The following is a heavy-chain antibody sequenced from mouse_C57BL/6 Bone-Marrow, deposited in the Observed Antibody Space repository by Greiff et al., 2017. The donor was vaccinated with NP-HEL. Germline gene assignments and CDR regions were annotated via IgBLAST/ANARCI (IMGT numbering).Heavy chain of an antibody. Sequence: DVQLVESGGDLVKPGGSLKLSCAASGFTFSSYGMSWVRQTPDKSLEWVATISSGGSYTYYPDSVKGRFTISRDNAKNTLYLQMSSLKSEDTAMYYCARDFTGGQGTLVTVSA. J-gene: IGHJ3*01. V-gene: IGHV5-6*01. D-gene: IGHD1-1*01. CDR3: ARDFT. CDR1: GFTFSSYG. CDR2: ISSGGSYT.